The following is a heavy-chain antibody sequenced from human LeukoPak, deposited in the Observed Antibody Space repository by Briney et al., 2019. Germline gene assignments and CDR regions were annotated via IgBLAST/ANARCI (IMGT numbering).Heavy chain of an antibody. CDR3: ARGRLEETTVTTTDDY. Sequence: PSDTLSLTCAVYGGSFSGYYWGWIRQPPGKGLEWIGEINHSGSTNYNPSLKSRVTISVDTSKNQFSLKLSSVTAADTAVYYCARGRLEETTVTTTDDYWGQGTLVTVSS. J-gene: IGHJ4*02. D-gene: IGHD4-17*01. V-gene: IGHV4-34*01. CDR1: GGSFSGYY. CDR2: INHSGST.